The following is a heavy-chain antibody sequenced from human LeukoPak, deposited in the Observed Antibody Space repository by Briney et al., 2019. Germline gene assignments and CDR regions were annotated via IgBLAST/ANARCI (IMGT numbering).Heavy chain of an antibody. CDR2: ISAVGTYI. CDR3: ARGSIAGRAVYYYYMDV. CDR1: GFTFRSYT. V-gene: IGHV3-21*01. D-gene: IGHD6-6*01. J-gene: IGHJ6*03. Sequence: GGSLRLSCAASGFTFRSYTIHWVRQAPGKGLEWVSSISAVGTYIYYADSVKGRFTISRDNVEKSAYLELSGLTGQDTAIYYCARGSIAGRAVYYYYMDVWGKGTTVTVSS.